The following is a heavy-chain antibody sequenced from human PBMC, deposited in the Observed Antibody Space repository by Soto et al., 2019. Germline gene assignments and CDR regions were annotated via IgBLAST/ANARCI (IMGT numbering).Heavy chain of an antibody. J-gene: IGHJ6*02. CDR1: GFSLSNARMG. CDR3: ARIPNEIYSNYVYYYGMDV. CDR2: IFSNDEK. D-gene: IGHD4-4*01. Sequence: SGPTLVNPTETLTLTCTVSGFSLSNARMGVSWIRQPPGKALEWLAHIFSNDEKSYSTSLKSRLTISKDTSKSQVVLTMTNMDPVDTATYYCARIPNEIYSNYVYYYGMDVWGQGTTVTVSS. V-gene: IGHV2-26*01.